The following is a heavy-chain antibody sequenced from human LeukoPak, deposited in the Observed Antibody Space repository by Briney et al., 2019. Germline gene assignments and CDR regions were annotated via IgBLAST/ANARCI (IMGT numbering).Heavy chain of an antibody. CDR1: GGSISSGSYY. V-gene: IGHV4-30-2*01. Sequence: SETLSLTCTVSGGSISSGSYYWSWIRQPPGKGLEWIGYIYHSGSTYYNPSLKSRVTISVDRSKNQFSLKLSSVTAADTAVYYCARGFEMATIIIGYWGQGTLVTVSS. J-gene: IGHJ4*02. CDR3: ARGFEMATIIIGY. CDR2: IYHSGST. D-gene: IGHD5-24*01.